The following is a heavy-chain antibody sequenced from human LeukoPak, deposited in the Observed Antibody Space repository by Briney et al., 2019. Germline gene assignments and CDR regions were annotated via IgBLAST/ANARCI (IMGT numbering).Heavy chain of an antibody. CDR3: ARDGGSVGRYYYDSSPTFWSGY. CDR1: GINFMAYG. D-gene: IGHD3-22*01. J-gene: IGHJ4*02. V-gene: IGHV3-30*02. Sequence: PRGSLTLSCPAYGINFMAYGMHWVRPAPGKGLEWVAVIRYDGSNKYYAGSVKGRFTISRHNYKHTLYLQMDSLRAEETTVCYGARDGGSVGRYYYDSSPTFWSGYWGQGTLVTVSS. CDR2: IRYDGSNK.